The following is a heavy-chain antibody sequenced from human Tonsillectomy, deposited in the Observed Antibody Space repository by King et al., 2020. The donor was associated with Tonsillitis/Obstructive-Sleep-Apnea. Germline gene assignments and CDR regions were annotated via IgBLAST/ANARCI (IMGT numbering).Heavy chain of an antibody. J-gene: IGHJ4*02. D-gene: IGHD1-1*01. CDR2: ISYDGSNK. V-gene: IGHV3-30*18. CDR3: AKDYELEWQPGVGY. Sequence: VQLVESGGGVVQPGRSLRLSCAASGFTFSSYGMHWVRQAPGKGLEWVAVISYDGSNKYYADSVKGRFPISRDNSKNTLYLQMNSLRAEDTAVYYCAKDYELEWQPGVGYWGQGTLVTVSS. CDR1: GFTFSSYG.